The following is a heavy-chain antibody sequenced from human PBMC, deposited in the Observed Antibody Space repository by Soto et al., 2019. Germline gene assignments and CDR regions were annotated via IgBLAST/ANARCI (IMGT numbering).Heavy chain of an antibody. CDR1: GGTFSSSA. J-gene: IGHJ1*01. D-gene: IGHD5-12*01. Sequence: QVQLVQSGAEVKKPGSSVKVSCKASGGTFSSSAISWVRQAPGQGLEWMGGIIPIFGTANYAQKFQGRVKITADESTSTAYMELSRLRSEDTAVYYCARGGDGYLQSYFQHWGQGTLVTVSS. CDR3: ARGGDGYLQSYFQH. V-gene: IGHV1-69*12. CDR2: IIPIFGTA.